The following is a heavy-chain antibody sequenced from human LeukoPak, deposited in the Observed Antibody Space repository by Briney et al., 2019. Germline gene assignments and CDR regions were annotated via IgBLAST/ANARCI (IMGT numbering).Heavy chain of an antibody. Sequence: GGSLRLSCAASGFXFSSYWIHWVRQAPGKGLVWVSRINSDGSITSYADSVKGRFTISRDNAKNTLYLQMNSLRAEDTAVYYCAREGDYFDYWGQGTLVTVSS. CDR1: GFXFSSYW. J-gene: IGHJ4*02. CDR3: AREGDYFDY. CDR2: INSDGSIT. V-gene: IGHV3-74*01.